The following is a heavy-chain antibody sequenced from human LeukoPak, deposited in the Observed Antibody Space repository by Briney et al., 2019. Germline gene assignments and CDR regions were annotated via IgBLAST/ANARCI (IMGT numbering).Heavy chain of an antibody. V-gene: IGHV3-33*01. D-gene: IGHD5-12*01. CDR3: ARDPGGSGYDSDYYYYYGMDV. CDR1: GFTFSSYG. CDR2: IWYDGSNK. Sequence: GGSLRLSCAASGFTFSSYGMHWVRQAPGKGLEGVAVIWYDGSNKYYADSVKGRFTISRDNSKNTLYLQMNSLRAEDTAVYYCARDPGGSGYDSDYYYYYGMDVWGQGTTVTVSS. J-gene: IGHJ6*02.